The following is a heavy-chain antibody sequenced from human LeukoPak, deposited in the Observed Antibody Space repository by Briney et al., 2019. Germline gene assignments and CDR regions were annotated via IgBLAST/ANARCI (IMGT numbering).Heavy chain of an antibody. D-gene: IGHD6-13*01. CDR1: GFTFSSYS. CDR2: ISSSSSYI. V-gene: IGHV3-21*01. J-gene: IGHJ4*02. Sequence: GGSLRLSCAASGFTFSSYSMNRVRQAPGKGLEWVSSISSSSSYIYYADSVKGRFTISRDNAKNSLYLQMNSLRAEDTAVYYCARVGGSSWSSTTFFDYWGQGTLVTVSS. CDR3: ARVGGSSWSSTTFFDY.